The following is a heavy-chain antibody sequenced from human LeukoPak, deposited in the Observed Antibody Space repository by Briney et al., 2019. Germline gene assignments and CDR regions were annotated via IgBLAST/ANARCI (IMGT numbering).Heavy chain of an antibody. D-gene: IGHD2-15*01. J-gene: IGHJ4*02. CDR1: GFSVSSNY. CDR3: ARETSTQCSGGSCFFDY. CDR2: FYSGGST. Sequence: GGSLRLSCAASGFSVSSNYMSWVHQAPGKGLEWVSVFYSGGSTYYADSVKGRFTISRDTSKNTLYLQMNSLRVEDTAVYYCARETSTQCSGGSCFFDYWGQGTLVTVPS. V-gene: IGHV3-66*02.